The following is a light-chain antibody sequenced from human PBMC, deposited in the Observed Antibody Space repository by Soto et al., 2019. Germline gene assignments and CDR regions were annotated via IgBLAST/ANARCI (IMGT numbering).Light chain of an antibody. CDR3: QQGYHTPRT. Sequence: DIQMTQSPSSLSASGGDRVTITCRASQSIMTHLNWYQLKSGKAPKLLIYTASNLHSGVPSRFSGSGSGTDLTLTISSPQADDFATYYCQQGYHTPRTFGQGTKVEI. V-gene: IGKV1-39*01. CDR2: TAS. J-gene: IGKJ1*01. CDR1: QSIMTH.